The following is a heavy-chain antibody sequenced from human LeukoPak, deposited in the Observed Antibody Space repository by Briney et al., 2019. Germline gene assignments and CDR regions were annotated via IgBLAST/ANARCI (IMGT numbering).Heavy chain of an antibody. CDR2: IRQDGDTK. D-gene: IGHD6-19*01. J-gene: IGHJ4*02. CDR1: GFPLNAYW. V-gene: IGHV3-7*01. Sequence: PGGSLRLSCAASGFPLNAYWMTWVRQAPGKGLKWVANIRQDGDTKYYVDSVKGRFTISRDNAMNSLYLQMNSLRAEDTAVYYCARVEALAVAGTAGFDYWGQGTLVTVSS. CDR3: ARVEALAVAGTAGFDY.